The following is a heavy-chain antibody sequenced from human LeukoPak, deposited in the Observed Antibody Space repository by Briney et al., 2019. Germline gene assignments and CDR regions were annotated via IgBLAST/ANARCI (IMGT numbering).Heavy chain of an antibody. CDR1: GFTFSSYA. J-gene: IGHJ4*02. CDR3: AKVRIAVAGRASNY. Sequence: GGSLRLSCAASGFTFSSYAMSWVRQAPGKGLGWVSAISGSGGSTYYADSVKGRFTISRDNSKNTLYLQMNSLRAEDTAVYYCAKVRIAVAGRASNYWGQGTLVTVSS. D-gene: IGHD6-19*01. CDR2: ISGSGGST. V-gene: IGHV3-23*01.